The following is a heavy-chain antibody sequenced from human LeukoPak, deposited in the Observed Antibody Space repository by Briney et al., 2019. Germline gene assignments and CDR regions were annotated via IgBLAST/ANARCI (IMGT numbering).Heavy chain of an antibody. CDR3: VKDRHCSTISCATRTGFDP. CDR2: ISRTGVST. CDR1: GFTFSSYA. D-gene: IGHD2-2*01. V-gene: IGHV3-64D*06. Sequence: PGVSLRLSCAASGFTFSSYAMSWVRQAPGKGLEFVSGISRTGVSTNYPDSVKDRFSISRDNSKNTLYLQMTSLRADDTAVYYCVKDRHCSTISCATRTGFDPWGQGTSVTVSS. J-gene: IGHJ5*02.